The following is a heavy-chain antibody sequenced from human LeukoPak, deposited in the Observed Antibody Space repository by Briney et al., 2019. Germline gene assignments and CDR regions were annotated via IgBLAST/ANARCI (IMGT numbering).Heavy chain of an antibody. CDR1: GYTFTSYY. D-gene: IGHD3-22*01. J-gene: IGHJ4*02. CDR2: INPSGGST. V-gene: IGHV1-46*01. Sequence: GASVKVSCKASGYTFTSYYMHWVRLAPGQGLEWMGIINPSGGSTSYAQKFQGRVTMTRDTSTSTVYMELSSLRSEDTAVYYCARDPPFIKGSGYAAGYFDYWGQGTLVTVSS. CDR3: ARDPPFIKGSGYAAGYFDY.